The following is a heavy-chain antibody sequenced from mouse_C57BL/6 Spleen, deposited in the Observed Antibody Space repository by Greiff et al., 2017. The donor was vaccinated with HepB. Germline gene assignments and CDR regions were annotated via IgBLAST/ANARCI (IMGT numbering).Heavy chain of an antibody. D-gene: IGHD1-1*01. CDR1: GYTFTSYW. CDR2: IDPSDSET. CDR3: ARGVTTVVAEWYFDY. Sequence: QVQLQQPGAELVRPGSSVKLSCKASGYTFTSYWMHWVKQRPIQGLEWIGNIDPSDSETHYNQKFKDKATLTVDKSSSTAYMQLSSLTSEDSAVYYCARGVTTVVAEWYFDYWGQGTTLTVSS. J-gene: IGHJ2*01. V-gene: IGHV1-52*01.